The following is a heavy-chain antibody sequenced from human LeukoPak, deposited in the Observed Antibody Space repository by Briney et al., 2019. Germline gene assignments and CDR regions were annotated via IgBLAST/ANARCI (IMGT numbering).Heavy chain of an antibody. CDR3: ARDHPIDRSGSYYSGASDY. V-gene: IGHV1-2*02. Sequence: GASVKVSCKASGYTFTGYYMHWVRQAPGQGLEWMGWINPNSGGTNYAQKFQGRVTMTRDTSISTAYMELSRLRSDDTAVYYCARDHPIDRSGSYYSGASDYWGQGTLVTVSS. J-gene: IGHJ4*02. CDR1: GYTFTGYY. CDR2: INPNSGGT. D-gene: IGHD3-10*01.